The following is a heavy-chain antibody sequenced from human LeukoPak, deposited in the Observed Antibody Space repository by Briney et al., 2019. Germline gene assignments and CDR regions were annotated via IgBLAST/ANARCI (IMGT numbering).Heavy chain of an antibody. D-gene: IGHD6-19*01. V-gene: IGHV1-18*01. Sequence: ASVKVSCKASGYTFTSYGISWVRQAPGQGLEWMGWISAYNGNTNYAQKLQGRVTMTRNTSISTAYMELSSLRSEDTAVYYCARGLRLGSGWTRSLYYFDYWGQGTLVTVSS. CDR1: GYTFTSYG. CDR3: ARGLRLGSGWTRSLYYFDY. CDR2: ISAYNGNT. J-gene: IGHJ4*02.